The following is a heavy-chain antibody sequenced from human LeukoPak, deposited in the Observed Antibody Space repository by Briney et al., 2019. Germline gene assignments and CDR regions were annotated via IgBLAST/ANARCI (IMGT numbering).Heavy chain of an antibody. CDR3: ARVRSEAAAGHLYRFDP. Sequence: SETLSLTCAGYGGSFSGYYWSWIRQPPGKGLEWIGEINHSGSTNYNPSLKSRVTISVDTSKNQFSLKLSSVTAADTAVYYCARVRSEAAAGHLYRFDPWGQGTLVTVSS. D-gene: IGHD6-13*01. CDR2: INHSGST. CDR1: GGSFSGYY. V-gene: IGHV4-34*01. J-gene: IGHJ5*02.